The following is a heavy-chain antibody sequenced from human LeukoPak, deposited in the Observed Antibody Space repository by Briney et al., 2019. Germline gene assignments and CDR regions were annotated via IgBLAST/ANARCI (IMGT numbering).Heavy chain of an antibody. CDR1: GYTFTGYY. CDR2: INPNSGGT. V-gene: IGHV1-2*02. J-gene: IGHJ5*02. D-gene: IGHD3-10*01. Sequence: ASVKVSCKASGYTFTGYYMHWVRPAPGQGLEWMGWINPNSGGTNYAQKSQGRVTMTRDTSISTAYMELSRLRSDDTAVYYCAQTMVRGVIITGWFDPWGQGTLVTVSS. CDR3: AQTMVRGVIITGWFDP.